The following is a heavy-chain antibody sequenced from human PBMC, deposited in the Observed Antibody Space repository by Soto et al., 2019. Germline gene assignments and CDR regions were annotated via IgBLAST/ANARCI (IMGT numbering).Heavy chain of an antibody. Sequence: EVQLVESGGGVVRPGGSLRLSCAASGFTFDDYGMSWVRQAPGKGLEWVSGINWNGGSTGYADSVRGRFTISRDNAKNSLDLQMNSLRAEDTALYYCARVPPLPSPKVYYFDYWGQGTLVTVSS. CDR3: ARVPPLPSPKVYYFDY. D-gene: IGHD6-6*01. CDR2: INWNGGST. CDR1: GFTFDDYG. V-gene: IGHV3-20*04. J-gene: IGHJ4*02.